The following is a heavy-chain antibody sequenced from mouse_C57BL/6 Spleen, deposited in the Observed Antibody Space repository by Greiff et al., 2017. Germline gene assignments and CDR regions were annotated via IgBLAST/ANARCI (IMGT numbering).Heavy chain of an antibody. Sequence: QVQLQQSGAELVKPGASVKISCKASGYAFSSYWMNWVKQRPGKGLEWIGQFYPGDGDTNYNGKFKGKATLTADKSSSTAYMQLSSLTSEDSAVYFCARNYYGSSDYFDYWGQGTTLTVSS. J-gene: IGHJ2*01. CDR3: ARNYYGSSDYFDY. V-gene: IGHV1-80*01. D-gene: IGHD1-1*01. CDR2: FYPGDGDT. CDR1: GYAFSSYW.